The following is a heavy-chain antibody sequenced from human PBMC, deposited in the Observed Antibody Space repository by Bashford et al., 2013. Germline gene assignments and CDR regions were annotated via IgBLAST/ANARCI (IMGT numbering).Heavy chain of an antibody. Sequence: VRQAPREGPEWVSSISSRGNYFFQADSVKGRFTISRDNAKNSLYLQMNSLRDEDTAVYYCARGNDGSAWFEYWGQGTLVTVSS. V-gene: IGHV3-21*01. CDR3: ARGNDGSAWFEY. J-gene: IGHJ4*02. D-gene: IGHD1-1*01. CDR2: ISSRGNYF.